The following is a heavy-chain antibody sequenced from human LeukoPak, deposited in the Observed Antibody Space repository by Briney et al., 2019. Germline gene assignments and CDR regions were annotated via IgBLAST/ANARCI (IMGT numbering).Heavy chain of an antibody. V-gene: IGHV3-66*02. CDR1: GFTVSSNY. CDR2: IYNGGST. CDR3: ASQKAWAFDI. J-gene: IGHJ3*02. Sequence: PGGSLRLSCAASGFTVSSNYMSWVRQAPGKGLEGVSVIYNGGSTYYADSVKGRFTISRDTSKNTLYLQMNSLRAEDPAVYYCASQKAWAFDIWGQGTMVTVSS.